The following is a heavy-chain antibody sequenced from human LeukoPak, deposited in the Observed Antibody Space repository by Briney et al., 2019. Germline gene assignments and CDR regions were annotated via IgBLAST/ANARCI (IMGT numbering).Heavy chain of an antibody. V-gene: IGHV4-39*07. J-gene: IGHJ4*02. CDR2: IYYSGST. CDR3: AREPSTVYSGYDSRTFDY. D-gene: IGHD5-12*01. CDR1: GGSISSSSYY. Sequence: PSETLSLTCTVSGGSISSSSYYWGWIRQPPGKGLEWIGSIYYSGSTYYNPSLKSRVTISVDTSKNQFSLKLSSVTAADTAVYYCAREPSTVYSGYDSRTFDYWGQGTLVTVSS.